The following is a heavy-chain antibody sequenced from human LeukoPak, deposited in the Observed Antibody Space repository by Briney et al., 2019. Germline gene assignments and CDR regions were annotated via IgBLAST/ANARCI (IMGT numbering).Heavy chain of an antibody. CDR3: TTLKRVDFWSGYHDAFDI. J-gene: IGHJ3*02. V-gene: IGHV3-15*01. D-gene: IGHD3-3*01. CDR1: GFTFSNAW. Sequence: GGSLRLSXAASGFTFSNAWMSWVRQAPGKGLEWVGRIKSKTDGGTTDYAAPGKGRFTISRDDSINTLYLQMNSLKTEDTAVYYCTTLKRVDFWSGYHDAFDIWGQGTMVTVSS. CDR2: IKSKTDGGTT.